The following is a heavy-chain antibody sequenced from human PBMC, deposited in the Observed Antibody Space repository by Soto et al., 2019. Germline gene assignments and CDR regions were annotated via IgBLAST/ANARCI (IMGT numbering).Heavy chain of an antibody. D-gene: IGHD3-16*02. CDR2: ISSDGSNE. CDR1: GFTFSTYA. CDR3: VSRRISAFDH. J-gene: IGHJ4*02. V-gene: IGHV3-30-3*01. Sequence: QVQVVESGGGVVQPGGSLRLSCAASGFTFSTYAMHWVRQAPGKGPDWVAFISSDGSNEYYADSVKGRFTISRDNSKKTLYLQMNSLRPEDTAVYCCVSRRISAFDHWGQGTLVTVSS.